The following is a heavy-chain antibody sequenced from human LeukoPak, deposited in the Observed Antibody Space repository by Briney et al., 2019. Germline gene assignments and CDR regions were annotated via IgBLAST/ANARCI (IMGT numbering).Heavy chain of an antibody. J-gene: IGHJ4*02. CDR3: ARGSVRYFDY. CDR1: GGSISTGGFF. CDR2: IYYFGNS. Sequence: PSETLSLTCTVSGGSISTGGFFWSWIRQHPGKGLEWIGYIYYFGNSYYNPSLKSRVTMSVDTSKNHFSLKLSSVTAADTAVYYCARGSVRYFDYWGQGTLVTVSS. D-gene: IGHD6-6*01. V-gene: IGHV4-31*03.